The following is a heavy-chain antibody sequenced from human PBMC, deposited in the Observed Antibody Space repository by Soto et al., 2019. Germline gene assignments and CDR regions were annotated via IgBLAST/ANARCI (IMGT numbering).Heavy chain of an antibody. CDR3: ATGAKPYDIVVVPAATIFDY. CDR2: ISGSAGST. J-gene: IGHJ4*02. D-gene: IGHD2-2*01. Sequence: GGSLRLSCAASGFTFNTYAMSWVRQAPGKGLEWVSTISGSAGSTYDADSVMGRFTISRDNSKNTLYLQMNSLRAEDTAVYYCATGAKPYDIVVVPAATIFDYWGRGTLVTVSS. CDR1: GFTFNTYA. V-gene: IGHV3-23*01.